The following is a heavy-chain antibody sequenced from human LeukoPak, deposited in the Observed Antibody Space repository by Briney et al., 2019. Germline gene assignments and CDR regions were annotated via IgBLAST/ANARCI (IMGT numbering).Heavy chain of an antibody. V-gene: IGHV6-1*01. CDR3: ARGGSSIAARRLNFDY. J-gene: IGHJ4*02. Sequence: SQTLSLTCAISGDSVSSNSAAWNWIWQSPSRGLEWLGRTYYRSKWYNDYAVSVKSRITINPDTSKNQFSLQLNSVTPEDTAVYYCARGGSSIAARRLNFDYWGQGTLVTVSS. CDR1: GDSVSSNSAA. D-gene: IGHD6-6*01. CDR2: TYYRSKWYN.